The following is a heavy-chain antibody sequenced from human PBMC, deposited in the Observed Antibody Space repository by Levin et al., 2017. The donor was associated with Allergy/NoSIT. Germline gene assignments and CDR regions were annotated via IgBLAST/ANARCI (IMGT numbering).Heavy chain of an antibody. J-gene: IGHJ4*02. CDR2: TYYRSKCYN. Sequence: SQTLSLTCAISGDSVSSNSAAWNWIRQSPARGLEWLGRTYYRSKCYNDYAVSVKSRITINPDTSKNQFSLQLNSVTPEDTAVYYCAREVRDPTSSAFDYWGQGTLVTVSS. CDR3: AREVRDPTSSAFDY. D-gene: IGHD6-6*01. CDR1: GDSVSSNSAA. V-gene: IGHV6-1*01.